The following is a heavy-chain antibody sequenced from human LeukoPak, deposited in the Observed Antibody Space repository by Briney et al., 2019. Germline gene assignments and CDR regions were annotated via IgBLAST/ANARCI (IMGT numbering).Heavy chain of an antibody. J-gene: IGHJ6*02. Sequence: SVKVSCKASGYTFTGYYMHWVRQAPGQGLEWMGGIIPIFGTANYAQKFQGRVTITADESTSTAYMELSSLRSEDTAVYYCAREPRLIAVAGEHYYYYGMDVWGQGTTVTVSS. CDR1: GYTFTGYY. CDR3: AREPRLIAVAGEHYYYYGMDV. CDR2: IIPIFGTA. V-gene: IGHV1-69*13. D-gene: IGHD6-19*01.